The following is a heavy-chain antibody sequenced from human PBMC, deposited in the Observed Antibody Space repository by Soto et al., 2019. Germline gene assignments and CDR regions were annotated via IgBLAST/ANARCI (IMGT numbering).Heavy chain of an antibody. CDR2: INPSGGST. CDR1: GSTFTSYY. CDR3: AKPGVTGTLDY. J-gene: IGHJ4*02. Sequence: ASVKVSCKASGSTFTSYYMHWVRHAPGQGLEWMGIINPSGGSTSYAQKFQGRVTMTRDTSTSTVYMELSSLRSEDTAVYYCAKPGVTGTLDYWGQGTLVTVSS. D-gene: IGHD1-7*01. V-gene: IGHV1-46*01.